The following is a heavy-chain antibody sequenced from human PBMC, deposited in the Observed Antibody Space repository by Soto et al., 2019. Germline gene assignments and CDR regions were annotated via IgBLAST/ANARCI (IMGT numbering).Heavy chain of an antibody. D-gene: IGHD3-10*01. CDR2: FDPEDGET. CDR1: GYTLTELS. V-gene: IGHV1-24*01. CDR3: ATGSTMVRGGGYYYYGMDV. J-gene: IGHJ6*02. Sequence: QVQLVQSGAEVKKPGASVKVSCKVSGYTLTELSMHWVRQAPGKGLEWMGGFDPEDGETIYAQKFQGRVTMTEDPSTDTAYMELSSLRSEDTAVYYCATGSTMVRGGGYYYYGMDVWGQGTTVTVSS.